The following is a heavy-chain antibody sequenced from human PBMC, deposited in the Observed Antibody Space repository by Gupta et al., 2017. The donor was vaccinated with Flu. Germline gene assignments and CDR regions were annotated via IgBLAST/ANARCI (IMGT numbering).Heavy chain of an antibody. D-gene: IGHD2-2*02. V-gene: IGHV4-34*01. J-gene: IGHJ4*02. Sequence: QVQLQQWGAELLKPSETLSLTCAVYGGSFSGYYWSWIRQPPGKGLEWIGEINHSGSTNYNPSLKSRVTISVDTSKNQFSLKLSSVTAADTAVYYCARFLPKQHKVVPAAILYGFDYWGQGTLVTVSS. CDR3: ARFLPKQHKVVPAAILYGFDY. CDR2: INHSGST. CDR1: GGSFSGYY.